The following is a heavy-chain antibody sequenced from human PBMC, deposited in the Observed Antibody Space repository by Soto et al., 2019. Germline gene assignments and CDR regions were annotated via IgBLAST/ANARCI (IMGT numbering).Heavy chain of an antibody. D-gene: IGHD6-13*01. CDR3: VRDQPAEEQLFDF. J-gene: IGHJ4*02. CDR2: ISGSGGTT. V-gene: IGHV3-23*01. CDR1: GFTFSSYS. Sequence: GGSLRLSCAASGFTFSSYSMSWVRQAPGKGLEWVSSISGSGGTTYYADSVKGRFTISRDNSKNTLYLQMHSLGAEDTGVYYCVRDQPAEEQLFDFWGPGTLVTVSS.